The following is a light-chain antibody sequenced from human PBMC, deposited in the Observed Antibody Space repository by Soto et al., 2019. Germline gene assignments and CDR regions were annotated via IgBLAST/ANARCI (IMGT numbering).Light chain of an antibody. CDR1: PSVSSY. Sequence: EIVLTQSPATLSLSPGERATLSCRACPSVSSYLAWYQQKPGQAPSLLIYHASNRATGIPARFSGSGSGTDFTLTISSLEPEDFAVYYCQQRSNWPWTFGPGTKVEIK. V-gene: IGKV3-11*01. CDR2: HAS. J-gene: IGKJ1*01. CDR3: QQRSNWPWT.